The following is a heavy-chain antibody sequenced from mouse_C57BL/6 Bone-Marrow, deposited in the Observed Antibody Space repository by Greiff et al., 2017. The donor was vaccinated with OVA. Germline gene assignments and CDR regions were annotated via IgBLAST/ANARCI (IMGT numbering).Heavy chain of an antibody. V-gene: IGHV2-2*01. Sequence: VQLQQSGPGLVQPSQSLSITCTVSGFSLTSYGVHWVRQSPGKGLEWLGVIWRGGSTAYNAAFISRLSISKDNSKSQVFFKMNSLQADDTAIYYCALSGSYWYFDVWGTGTTVTVSS. J-gene: IGHJ1*03. CDR1: GFSLTSYG. CDR2: IWRGGST. CDR3: ALSGSYWYFDV. D-gene: IGHD1-1*01.